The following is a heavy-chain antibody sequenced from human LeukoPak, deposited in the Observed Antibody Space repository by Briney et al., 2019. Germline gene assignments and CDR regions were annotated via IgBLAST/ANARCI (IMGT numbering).Heavy chain of an antibody. Sequence: PGGSLRLSCVASGFTFSSYGMNWVRQAPGKGLEWVAFITYDGKNKYYADSVKGRFTISRDNSKNTLYLQMNSLRGEDTAVYYCARTGYSSSWYPLEYFQHWGQGTLVTVSS. CDR3: ARTGYSSSWYPLEYFQH. CDR2: ITYDGKNK. D-gene: IGHD6-13*01. J-gene: IGHJ1*01. CDR1: GFTFSSYG. V-gene: IGHV3-30*02.